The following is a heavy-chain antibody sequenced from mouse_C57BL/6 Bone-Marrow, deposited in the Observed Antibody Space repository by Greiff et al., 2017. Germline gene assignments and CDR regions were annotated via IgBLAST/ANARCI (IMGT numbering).Heavy chain of an antibody. CDR1: GYTFTSYT. Sequence: VQRVESGAELARPGASVKMSCKASGYTFTSYTMHWVKQRPGQGLEWIGYINPSSGYTKYNQKFKDKATLTADKSSSTAYLQLSSLTSADSAVYYCAVNSYYYAMGYWGQGTSVTVSS. CDR3: AVNSYYYAMGY. V-gene: IGHV1-4*01. J-gene: IGHJ4*01. CDR2: INPSSGYT.